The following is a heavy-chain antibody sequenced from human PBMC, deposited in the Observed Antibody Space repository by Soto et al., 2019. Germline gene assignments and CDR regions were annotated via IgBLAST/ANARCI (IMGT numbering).Heavy chain of an antibody. CDR2: ISAYNGNT. D-gene: IGHD3-16*01. CDR3: ARAAGGVPTISVY. J-gene: IGHJ4*02. Sequence: GASVKVSCKASGYKFNNYGISWVRQAPGQGLEWMGWISAYNGNTKYAQKVQGRVTMTTDTFTTTAYMELIGLRSDDTAVYYCARAAGGVPTISVYRGQGTLVTVSS. CDR1: GYKFNNYG. V-gene: IGHV1-18*01.